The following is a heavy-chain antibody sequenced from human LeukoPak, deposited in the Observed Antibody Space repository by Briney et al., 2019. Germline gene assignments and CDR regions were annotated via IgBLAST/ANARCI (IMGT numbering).Heavy chain of an antibody. CDR1: GGSISSYY. Sequence: SETLSLTCTVSGGSISSYYWSWIRQPPGKGLEWIGYIYYSGSTNYNPSLKSRVTISVDTSKNQFSLKLSSVTAADTAVYYCARGLPAASFAPWGREPLATV. V-gene: IGHV4-59*01. D-gene: IGHD2-2*01. CDR3: ARGLPAASFAP. CDR2: IYYSGST. J-gene: IGHJ5*02.